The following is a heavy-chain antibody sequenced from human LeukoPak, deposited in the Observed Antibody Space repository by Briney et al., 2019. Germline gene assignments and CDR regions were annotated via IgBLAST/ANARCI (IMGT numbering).Heavy chain of an antibody. CDR3: AREREGYYYDY. V-gene: IGHV3-66*01. CDR1: GFTVSSNY. D-gene: IGHD6-13*01. CDR2: IYSGTST. J-gene: IGHJ4*02. Sequence: PGGSLRLSCAASGFTVSSNYMSWVCQAPGKGLEWVSVIYSGTSTYYADSVKGRFTISRDNSKNTLYLQMNSLRAEDTAVYYCAREREGYYYDYWGQGTLVTVSS.